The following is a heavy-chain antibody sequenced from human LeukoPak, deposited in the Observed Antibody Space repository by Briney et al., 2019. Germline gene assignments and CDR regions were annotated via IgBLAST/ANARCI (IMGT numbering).Heavy chain of an antibody. J-gene: IGHJ5*02. CDR3: ARDGRSSSWLVNWFDP. CDR2: IRSKANSYAT. D-gene: IGHD6-13*01. Sequence: GGSLRLSCAASGFTFSGSAMHWVRQASGQGLEWVGRIRSKANSYATAYAASVKGRFTISRDDSKNTAFLQMNSLRAEDTAVYYCARDGRSSSWLVNWFDPWGQGTLVAVSS. V-gene: IGHV3-73*01. CDR1: GFTFSGSA.